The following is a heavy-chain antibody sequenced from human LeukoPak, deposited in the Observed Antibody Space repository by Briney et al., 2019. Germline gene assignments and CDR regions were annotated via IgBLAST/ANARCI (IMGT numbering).Heavy chain of an antibody. Sequence: ASVKVSCKASGYTFTGYYMHWVRQAPGQGLEWMGWINPNSGGTNYAQKFQGRVTMTRDTSISTAYMELSRLRSDDTAVYYCARERVGAKNGRPDYWGQGTLVTVSS. J-gene: IGHJ4*02. CDR3: ARERVGAKNGRPDY. D-gene: IGHD1-26*01. CDR2: INPNSGGT. V-gene: IGHV1-2*02. CDR1: GYTFTGYY.